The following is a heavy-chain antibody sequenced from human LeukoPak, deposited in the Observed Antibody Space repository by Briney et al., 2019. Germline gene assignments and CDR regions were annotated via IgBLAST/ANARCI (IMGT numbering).Heavy chain of an antibody. CDR1: GYTFTSYD. V-gene: IGHV1-8*01. CDR3: ARGRWLHTAPFGY. D-gene: IGHD5-24*01. J-gene: IGHJ4*02. Sequence: ASVKVSCKAPGYTFTSYDINWVRQATGQGLEWMGWMNPNSGNTGYAQKFQGRVTMTRNTSISTAYMELSSLRSEDTAVYYCARGRWLHTAPFGYWGQGTLVTVSS. CDR2: MNPNSGNT.